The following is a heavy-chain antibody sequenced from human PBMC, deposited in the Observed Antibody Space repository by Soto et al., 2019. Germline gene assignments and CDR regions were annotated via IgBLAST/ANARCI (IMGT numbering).Heavy chain of an antibody. D-gene: IGHD1-1*01. J-gene: IGHJ4*02. CDR1: GFRFDDYN. CDR3: CVLATGTPFAY. CDR2: ITWDGRTT. Sequence: EVQLVESGGVVVQPGGSLRLSCAASGFRFDDYNMHWVRQAPGKGLEWVSLITWDGRTTYYADFVEGRFTISRDNSKNSLYLEMDSLRPEDTALYYCCVLATGTPFAYWGRGTLVTVSS. V-gene: IGHV3-43*01.